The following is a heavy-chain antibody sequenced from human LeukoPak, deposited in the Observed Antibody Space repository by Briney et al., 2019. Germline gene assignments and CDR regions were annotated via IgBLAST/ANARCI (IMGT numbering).Heavy chain of an antibody. Sequence: SETLSLTCTVSGGSISSYYWSWIRQPPGKGLEWIGYIYYSGSTNYNPSLKSRVTISVDTSKNQFSLKLSSVTAADTAVYYCARSDLYYDILTGYYPYYMDVWGKGTTVTVSS. CDR1: GGSISSYY. CDR3: ARSDLYYDILTGYYPYYMDV. D-gene: IGHD3-9*01. J-gene: IGHJ6*03. V-gene: IGHV4-59*01. CDR2: IYYSGST.